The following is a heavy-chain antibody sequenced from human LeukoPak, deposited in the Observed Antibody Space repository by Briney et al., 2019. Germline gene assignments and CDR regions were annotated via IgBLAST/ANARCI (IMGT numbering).Heavy chain of an antibody. D-gene: IGHD3-22*01. V-gene: IGHV1-2*02. CDR1: GYTFTGYY. J-gene: IGHJ1*01. CDR3: ARVRSLINSSGYYWSEYFQH. Sequence: ASVKVSCKASGYTFTGYYMHWVRQAPGQGLEWMGWINPNSGGTNYAQKFQGRVTMTRDTSISTAYMELSRLRSDDTAVYYCARVRSLINSSGYYWSEYFQHWGQGTLVTVSS. CDR2: INPNSGGT.